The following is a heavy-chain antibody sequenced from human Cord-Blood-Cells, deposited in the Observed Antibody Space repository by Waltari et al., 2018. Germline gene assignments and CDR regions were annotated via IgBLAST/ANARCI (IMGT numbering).Heavy chain of an antibody. V-gene: IGHV2-5*02. CDR3: AHRPPNYDFWSGYYDAFDI. J-gene: IGHJ3*02. D-gene: IGHD3-3*01. CDR1: GFSLSTSGVG. CDR2: IYWDDDK. Sequence: QLTLKESGPTLVKPTQTLTLTCTFSGFSLSTSGVGVGGIRQPPGQALEWLALIYWDDDKRYSPSLKSRLTITKDTSKNQVVLTMTNMDPVDTATYYCAHRPPNYDFWSGYYDAFDIWGQGTMVTVSS.